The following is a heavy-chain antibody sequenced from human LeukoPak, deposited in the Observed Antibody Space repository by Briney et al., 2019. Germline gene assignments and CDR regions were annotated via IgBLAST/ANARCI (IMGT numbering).Heavy chain of an antibody. CDR3: ARVPFMVRGVIISWFDP. V-gene: IGHV1-18*01. CDR2: IGAYNGNT. Sequence: ASVKVSCKASGYTFTSYGISWVRQAPGQELEGMGWIGAYNGNTNYAQKLQGRVTMTTDTSTSTAYVELRSLRSDDTAVYYCARVPFMVRGVIISWFDPWGQGTLVTVSS. CDR1: GYTFTSYG. D-gene: IGHD3-10*01. J-gene: IGHJ5*02.